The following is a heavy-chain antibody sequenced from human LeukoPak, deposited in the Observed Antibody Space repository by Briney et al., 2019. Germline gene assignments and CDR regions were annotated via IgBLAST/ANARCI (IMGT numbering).Heavy chain of an antibody. J-gene: IGHJ4*02. Sequence: GESLKISCKGFGYTFTTYWIGWVRQMPGKGLEWMGIIYPGNSDTRYSPSFQGQVTISADTSISTAYLHWNSLKASDTAMYYCTRAAAINFDYWGQGSLVTVSS. CDR2: IYPGNSDT. CDR3: TRAAAINFDY. D-gene: IGHD6-13*01. V-gene: IGHV5-51*01. CDR1: GYTFTTYW.